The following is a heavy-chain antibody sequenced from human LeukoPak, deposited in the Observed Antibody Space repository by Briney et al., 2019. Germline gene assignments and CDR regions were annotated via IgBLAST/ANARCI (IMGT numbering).Heavy chain of an antibody. CDR1: GFTFSSNT. D-gene: IGHD4-23*01. CDR3: AKASGGNVVY. J-gene: IGHJ4*02. Sequence: GGSLRLSCAASGFTFSSNTMSWVRQAPGKGLEWVSVISGSGGNTYYADSVKGRFTISRDNSKNTLYLQMNSLRPEDTAVYYCAKASGGNVVYWGQGTLVTVSS. CDR2: ISGSGGNT. V-gene: IGHV3-23*01.